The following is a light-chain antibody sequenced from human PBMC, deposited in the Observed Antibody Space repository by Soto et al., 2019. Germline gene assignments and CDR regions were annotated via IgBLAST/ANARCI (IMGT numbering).Light chain of an antibody. V-gene: IGKV3-11*01. CDR3: QQRSNWIT. J-gene: IGKJ5*01. Sequence: EIVLTQSPATLSLSPGERATLSCRASQSVSSYLAWYQQKPGQSPRLLIYDASNRATGIPARFSGSGSGTDFTLTISSLAPEDFAVYYCQQRSNWITFGQGTRREIK. CDR1: QSVSSY. CDR2: DAS.